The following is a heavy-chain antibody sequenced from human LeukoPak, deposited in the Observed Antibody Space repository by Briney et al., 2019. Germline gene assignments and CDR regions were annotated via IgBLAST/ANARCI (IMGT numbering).Heavy chain of an antibody. Sequence: GESLKISCKGSGYRFTSYWIGWVRPMPGKGLEWMGIIYPGDSDTRYSPSFQGQVTISADKSISTAYLQWSSLKASDTAVYYCARLLWFGESRGDYFDYWGQGTLVTVSS. CDR1: GYRFTSYW. V-gene: IGHV5-51*01. J-gene: IGHJ4*02. CDR2: IYPGDSDT. D-gene: IGHD3-10*01. CDR3: ARLLWFGESRGDYFDY.